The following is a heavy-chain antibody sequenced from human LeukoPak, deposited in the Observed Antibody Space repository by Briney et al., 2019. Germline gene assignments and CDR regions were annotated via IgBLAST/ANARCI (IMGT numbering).Heavy chain of an antibody. J-gene: IGHJ6*02. V-gene: IGHV3-48*01. D-gene: IGHD3-10*01. CDR3: ARDRPGSMDV. CDR1: GFTFSSFG. CDR2: ISGSSTI. Sequence: GGSLRLSCAASGFTFSSFGMNWVRQAPGKGLEWVSYISGSSTIHYADSVKGRFTISRDNAKNSLYLQMNSLRAEDTAVYYCARDRPGSMDVWGQGTTVTVSS.